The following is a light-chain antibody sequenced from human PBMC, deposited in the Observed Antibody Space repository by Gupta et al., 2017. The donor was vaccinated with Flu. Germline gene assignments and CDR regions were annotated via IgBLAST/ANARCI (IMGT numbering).Light chain of an antibody. J-gene: IGLJ1*01. Sequence: QSALTQPPSASGSPGQSITISCTRTSSDIGAYKYVSWHQQHAGKAPKLIIYEVTKRPSGVPDRFSGSKSGNTASLTVSGLQAEDEGDYYCSSHTVSDTFVFGTGTAVTVL. V-gene: IGLV2-8*01. CDR3: SSHTVSDTFV. CDR1: SSDIGAYKY. CDR2: EVT.